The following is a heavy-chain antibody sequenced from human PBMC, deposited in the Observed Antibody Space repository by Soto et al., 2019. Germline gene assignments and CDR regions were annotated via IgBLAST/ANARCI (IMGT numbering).Heavy chain of an antibody. CDR3: AKVSVGAEVFDY. CDR1: GFTFSGYA. CDR2: ISGSGGST. V-gene: IGHV3-23*01. Sequence: GGSLRLSCAASGFTFSGYAMSWVRQAPGKGLEWVSAISGSGGSTYYADSVKGRFTISRDNSKNTLYLQMNSLRAEDTAVYYCAKVSVGAEVFDYWGQGTLVTVSS. D-gene: IGHD1-26*01. J-gene: IGHJ4*02.